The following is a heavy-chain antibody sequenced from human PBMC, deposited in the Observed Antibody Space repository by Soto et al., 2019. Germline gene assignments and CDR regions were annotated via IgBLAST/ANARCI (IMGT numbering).Heavy chain of an antibody. CDR3: ARHEEDCSSTSCCNWFDP. CDR2: IDPSDSYT. J-gene: IGHJ5*02. D-gene: IGHD2-2*01. V-gene: IGHV5-10-1*01. Sequence: GESLKISCQGSGYSFTSYWISWVRQMPGKGLEWMGRIDPSDSYTNYSPSFQGHVTISADKSISTAYLQWSSLKASDTAMYYCARHEEDCSSTSCCNWFDPWGQGTLVTVSS. CDR1: GYSFTSYW.